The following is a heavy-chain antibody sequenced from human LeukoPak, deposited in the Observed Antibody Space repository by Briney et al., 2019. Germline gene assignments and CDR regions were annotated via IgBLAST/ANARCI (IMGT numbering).Heavy chain of an antibody. D-gene: IGHD2-15*01. CDR3: AREVTPYY. CDR2: IYSGGST. Sequence: GGSLRLSCAASGFTVSSNYMSWVRQAPGKGLEWVSVIYSGGSTYYADSVKGRFTISRDNAKNSLFLQMNSLRAEDTAVYYCAREVTPYYWGQGTLVTVSS. V-gene: IGHV3-66*01. CDR1: GFTVSSNY. J-gene: IGHJ4*02.